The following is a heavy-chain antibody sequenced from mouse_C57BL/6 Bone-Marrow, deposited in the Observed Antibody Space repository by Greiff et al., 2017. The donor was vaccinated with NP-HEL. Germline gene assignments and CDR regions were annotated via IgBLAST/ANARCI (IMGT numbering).Heavy chain of an antibody. CDR3: ARNFNSNYGFAY. CDR2: IWTGGGT. Sequence: VKLVESGPGLVAPSQCLSITCTVSGFSLTSYAISWVRQPPGKGLEWLGVIWTGGGTNYNSALKSRLSISKDNSKSQVFLKMNSLQTDDTARYYCARNFNSNYGFAYWGQGTLVTVSA. D-gene: IGHD2-5*01. V-gene: IGHV2-9-1*01. J-gene: IGHJ3*01. CDR1: GFSLTSYA.